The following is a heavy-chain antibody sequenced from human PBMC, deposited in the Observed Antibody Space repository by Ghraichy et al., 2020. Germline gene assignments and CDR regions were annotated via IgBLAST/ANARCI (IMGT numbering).Heavy chain of an antibody. V-gene: IGHV3-66*04. CDR3: VKPKSNWLGAFYS. CDR2: IYIGGST. J-gene: IGHJ3*01. CDR1: GFTVSNSY. Sequence: GVLRLSCAGFGFTVSNSYMSWVRQAPGKGLEWVSIIYIGGSTYYVDSVKGRFAISRDSSTNTLFLQMDSLRVEDTAMYYFVKPKSNWLGAFYSLGPGTM. D-gene: IGHD1-1*01.